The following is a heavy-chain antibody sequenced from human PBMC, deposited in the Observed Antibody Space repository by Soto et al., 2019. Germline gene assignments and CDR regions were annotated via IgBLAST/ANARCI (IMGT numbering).Heavy chain of an antibody. CDR1: GYTFTRYT. CDR2: INPDNGNT. V-gene: IGHV1-3*01. CDR3: ARGIATGQLDP. D-gene: IGHD2-15*01. Sequence: GXSLKVSCKASGYTFTRYTMNWVRQAPGQRLEWMGWINPDNGNTKSSQKFQDRVIITRDTSASTAYMDLSSLRSEDTAVYYCARGIATGQLDPWGQGTLVTVSP. J-gene: IGHJ5*02.